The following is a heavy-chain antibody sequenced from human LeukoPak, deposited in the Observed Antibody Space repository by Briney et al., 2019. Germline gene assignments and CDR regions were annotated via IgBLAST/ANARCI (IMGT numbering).Heavy chain of an antibody. D-gene: IGHD3-22*01. Sequence: SETLSLTCTVSGGSISSYYWSWIRQPPGKGLEWIGYIYYSGSTNYSPSLKSRVTISVDTSKNQFSLKLSSVTAADTAVYYCARGILDYYDSSGYLCDYWGQGTLVTVSS. CDR3: ARGILDYYDSSGYLCDY. CDR1: GGSISSYY. V-gene: IGHV4-59*01. J-gene: IGHJ4*02. CDR2: IYYSGST.